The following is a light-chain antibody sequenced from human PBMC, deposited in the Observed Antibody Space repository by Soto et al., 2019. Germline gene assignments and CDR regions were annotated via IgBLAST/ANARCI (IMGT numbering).Light chain of an antibody. Sequence: EIVLTQSPGTLSLSPGERATLSCRAIQTVSSSFLAWYQQTPGQAPRLLIYAASSRATGIPDRFSGSGSGAEFTLTISSLQSEDFAVYYCQQYNNWPPWTFGQGTKVDIK. V-gene: IGKV3-20*01. CDR3: QQYNNWPPWT. CDR1: QTVSSSF. CDR2: AAS. J-gene: IGKJ1*01.